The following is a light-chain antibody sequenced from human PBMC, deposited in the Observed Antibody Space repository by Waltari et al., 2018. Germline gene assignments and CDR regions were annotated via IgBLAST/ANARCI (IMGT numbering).Light chain of an antibody. CDR2: KSN. V-gene: IGLV8-61*01. CDR1: SGSLSTTSY. J-gene: IGLJ3*02. Sequence: QTVVTQEPSLSVSPGGTVTLTCALSSGSLSTTSYATWYQQTPGQDPRTLVYKSNARSSGVPDRFSGSIVGNTAALTITGAQADDESDYYCALYMGSGIWVFGGGTRLTVL. CDR3: ALYMGSGIWV.